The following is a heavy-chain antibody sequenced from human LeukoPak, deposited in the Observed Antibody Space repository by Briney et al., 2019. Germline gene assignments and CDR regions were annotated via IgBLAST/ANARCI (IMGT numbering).Heavy chain of an antibody. CDR1: GYTFTSYY. Sequence: ASVKVSCEASGYTFTSYYMHWVRQAPGQGLEWMGIINPSGGSTSYAQKFQGRVTMTRDTSTSTVYMELSSLRSEDTAVYYCARARDIVVVPAAKGQVGSWFDPWGQGTLVTVSS. CDR3: ARARDIVVVPAAKGQVGSWFDP. D-gene: IGHD2-2*01. V-gene: IGHV1-46*01. CDR2: INPSGGST. J-gene: IGHJ5*02.